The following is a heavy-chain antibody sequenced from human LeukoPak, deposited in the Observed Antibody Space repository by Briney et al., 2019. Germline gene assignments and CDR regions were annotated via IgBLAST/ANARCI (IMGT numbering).Heavy chain of an antibody. CDR3: AKDVVPEYQLLLYPGY. J-gene: IGHJ4*02. CDR2: IYSGGPT. CDR1: GFTVSSKH. V-gene: IGHV3-53*05. Sequence: GGSLRLSCAASGFTVSSKHMTWVRQAPGKGLEWVSLIYSGGPTSYSDSVKGRFTISRDNTKNTLYLQMNSLRAEDTAVYYCAKDVVPEYQLLLYPGYWGQGTLVTVSS. D-gene: IGHD2-2*01.